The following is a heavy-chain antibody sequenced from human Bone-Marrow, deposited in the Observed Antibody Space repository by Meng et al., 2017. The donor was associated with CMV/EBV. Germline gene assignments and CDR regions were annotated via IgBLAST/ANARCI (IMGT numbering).Heavy chain of an antibody. CDR2: IYSGGGT. CDR3: ARDPSFYDGWVFDY. D-gene: IGHD2/OR15-2a*01. Sequence: GGSLRLSCAASGFTVSSNYMSWVRQAPGKGLEWVSVIYSGGGTYYADSVKGRFTISRDNSKNTLDLQMNSLRAEDTAVYYCARDPSFYDGWVFDYWGQGTLVTVSS. CDR1: GFTVSSNY. J-gene: IGHJ4*02. V-gene: IGHV3-53*05.